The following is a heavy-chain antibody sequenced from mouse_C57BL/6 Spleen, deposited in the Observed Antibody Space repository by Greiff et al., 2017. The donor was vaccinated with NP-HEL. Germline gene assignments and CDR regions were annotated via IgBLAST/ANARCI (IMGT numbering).Heavy chain of an antibody. V-gene: IGHV1-82*01. Sequence: VQLQQSGPELVKPGASVKISCKASGYAFSSSWMNWVKQRPGKGLEWIGRIYPGDGDTNYNGKFKGKATLTADKSSSTAYMQLSSLTSEDSAVYFCARGGGTVVATKGFDYWGQGTTLTVSS. J-gene: IGHJ2*01. CDR3: ARGGGTVVATKGFDY. CDR2: IYPGDGDT. D-gene: IGHD1-1*01. CDR1: GYAFSSSW.